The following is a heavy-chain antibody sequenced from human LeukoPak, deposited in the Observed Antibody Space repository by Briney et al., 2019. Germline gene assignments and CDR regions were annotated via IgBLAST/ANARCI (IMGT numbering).Heavy chain of an antibody. CDR3: ARVLTREWGAPFASDY. CDR1: GGSISSSSYY. CDR2: IYYSGST. V-gene: IGHV4-39*07. J-gene: IGHJ4*02. Sequence: SETLSLTCTVSGGSISSSSYYWGWIRQPPGKGLEWIGSIYYSGSTYYNPSLKSRVTISVDTSKNQFSLKLSSVTAADTAVYYCARVLTREWGAPFASDYWGQGTLVTVSS. D-gene: IGHD3-3*01.